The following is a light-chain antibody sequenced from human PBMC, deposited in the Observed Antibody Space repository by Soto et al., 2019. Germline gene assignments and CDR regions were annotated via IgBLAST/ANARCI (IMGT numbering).Light chain of an antibody. Sequence: EIVMTQSPATLSVSPGASAPLSCRASQSVSSSYLAWYQQKPGQAPRLLIYGASSRATGIPDRFSGSGSGTDFTLTISRLEPEDFAVYYCQQYGSSPWTVGQGTKVDIK. J-gene: IGKJ1*01. CDR3: QQYGSSPWT. CDR1: QSVSSSY. V-gene: IGKV3-20*01. CDR2: GAS.